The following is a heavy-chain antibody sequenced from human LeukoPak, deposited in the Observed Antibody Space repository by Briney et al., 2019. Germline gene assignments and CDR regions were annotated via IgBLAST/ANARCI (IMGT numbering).Heavy chain of an antibody. CDR2: IFHTGST. D-gene: IGHD5-12*01. CDR1: GYSISSGYY. V-gene: IGHV4-38-2*02. CDR3: ARRGFGGYDFDY. J-gene: IGHJ4*02. Sequence: SETLSLTCTVSGYSISSGYYWAWIRQPPGKGLEWIGSIFHTGSTYHNPSLKSRVTISVDTSKNQFSLKLNSVTAADTAVYYCARRGFGGYDFDYWGQGTLVTVSS.